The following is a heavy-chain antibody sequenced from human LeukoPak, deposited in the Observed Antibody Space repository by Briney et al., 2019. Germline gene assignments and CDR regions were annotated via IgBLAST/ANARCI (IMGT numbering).Heavy chain of an antibody. J-gene: IGHJ6*02. CDR3: TTCLNGAGQPVAIYYYGMDV. CDR1: GYTLTEMS. CDR2: FDPEDGET. V-gene: IGHV1-24*01. Sequence: ASVKVSCKVSGYTLTEMSVHWVRQAPGGALEWMGGFDPEDGETVYAPKFQGRVTMTEDTSADTAYMELSSLRSEDTAVYYCTTCLNGAGQPVAIYYYGMDVWGQGTTVTVSS. D-gene: IGHD2-2*01.